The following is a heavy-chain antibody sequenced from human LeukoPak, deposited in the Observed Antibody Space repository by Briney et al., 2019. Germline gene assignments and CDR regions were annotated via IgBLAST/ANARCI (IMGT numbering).Heavy chain of an antibody. Sequence: GASVTVSCKASGYTFTSYAMNWVRQAPGQGLEWMGWINTNTGKPTYAQGFTGRFVFSLDTSFSTAYLQINSLKAEDTAVYYCARESRYCSGGSCYGVDYWGQGTLVTVSS. D-gene: IGHD2-15*01. CDR3: ARESRYCSGGSCYGVDY. V-gene: IGHV7-4-1*02. J-gene: IGHJ4*02. CDR1: GYTFTSYA. CDR2: INTNTGKP.